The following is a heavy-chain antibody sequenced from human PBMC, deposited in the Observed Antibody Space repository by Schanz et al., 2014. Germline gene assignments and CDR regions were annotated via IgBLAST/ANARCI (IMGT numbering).Heavy chain of an antibody. V-gene: IGHV1-18*01. CDR2: INGYNAHT. D-gene: IGHD3-22*01. Sequence: QVQLVQSGSELKKPGASVKVSCKASGYTFTSSGFSWVRQAPGQGLEWMGWINGYNAHTNYAQKFQGRVTMTTDTSTSTVYMELRSLRSDDTAVYYCVRDGDERLVVIFDQWGQGTLVTVSS. CDR3: VRDGDERLVVIFDQ. CDR1: GYTFTSSG. J-gene: IGHJ4*02.